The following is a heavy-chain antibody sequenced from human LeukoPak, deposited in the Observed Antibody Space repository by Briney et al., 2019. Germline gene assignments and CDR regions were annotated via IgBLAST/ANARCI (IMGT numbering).Heavy chain of an antibody. D-gene: IGHD3-22*01. Sequence: GGSLRLSCAASGFTFSSYWMSWVRQAPGKGLEWVANIKQDGSEKHYVDSVKGRFTISRDNAKDSLYLQMNSLRAEDTAVYYCATTPNYYDSSGYFDYWGQGTLVTVSS. J-gene: IGHJ4*02. V-gene: IGHV3-7*03. CDR2: IKQDGSEK. CDR3: ATTPNYYDSSGYFDY. CDR1: GFTFSSYW.